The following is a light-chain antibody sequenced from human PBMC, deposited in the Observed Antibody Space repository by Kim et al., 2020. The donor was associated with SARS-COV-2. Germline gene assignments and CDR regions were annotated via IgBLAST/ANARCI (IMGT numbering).Light chain of an antibody. V-gene: IGLV2-14*03. J-gene: IGLJ3*02. CDR3: ATYTSSNSLV. CDR1: TNDIGLYNY. CDR2: VVT. Sequence: GQSITISCTGTTNDIGLYNYFSSYQLQPCTAPKLLIYVVTKRPSGGSDRFARSKSGDKASLSISGLQTEDESEYFCATYTSSNSLVFGGGTQLTVL.